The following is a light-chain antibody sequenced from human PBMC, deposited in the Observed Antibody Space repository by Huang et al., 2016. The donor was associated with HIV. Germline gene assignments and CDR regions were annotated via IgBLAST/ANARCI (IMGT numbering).Light chain of an antibody. CDR3: QQYYSIPWT. CDR2: WAS. V-gene: IGKV4-1*01. Sequence: DIVMNQSPDSLAVSLGERATIDCKSSQSVLYSFNNKNYLAWYQQKSGQSPKLLIYWASTRESWVPDRFSGSGSGTDFTLTISSMQAEDVAVYFCQQYYSIPWTFGQGTKVELK. CDR1: QSVLYSFNNKNY. J-gene: IGKJ1*01.